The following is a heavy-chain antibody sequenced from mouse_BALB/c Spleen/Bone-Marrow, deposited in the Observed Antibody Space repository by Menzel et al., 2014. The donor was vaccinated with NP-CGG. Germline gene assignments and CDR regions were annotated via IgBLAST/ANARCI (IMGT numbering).Heavy chain of an antibody. J-gene: IGHJ3*01. CDR3: ARNSMAY. V-gene: IGHV14-3*02. CDR2: IDPANYNT. Sequence: EVQLVESGAELVKPGASVKLSCTASGFNIKDTYMHWVKQRPEQGLGWIGRIDPANYNTKYDPKFQGKATITADTSSNTAYLQLSSLTSEDTAVYYCARNSMAYWGQGTLVTVSA. CDR1: GFNIKDTY.